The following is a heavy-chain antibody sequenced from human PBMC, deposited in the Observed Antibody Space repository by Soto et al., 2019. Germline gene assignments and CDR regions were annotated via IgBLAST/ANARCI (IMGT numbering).Heavy chain of an antibody. J-gene: IGHJ3*02. D-gene: IGHD3-22*01. V-gene: IGHV3-23*01. Sequence: EVQLLESGGGMVEPRGSLKLSCAASGFSLGTYVMNWVRQAPGKGLEWVSGISGSGGRVYSADSVKGRFTISRDNSRNTLYLQMNSLRAEDTAIYYCAMTRLYDTGTNDYHRDALDIWGQGTQVIVSS. CDR1: GFSLGTYV. CDR2: ISGSGGRV. CDR3: AMTRLYDTGTNDYHRDALDI.